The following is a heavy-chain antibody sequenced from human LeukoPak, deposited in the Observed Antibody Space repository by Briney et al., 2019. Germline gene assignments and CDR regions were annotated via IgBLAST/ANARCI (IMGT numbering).Heavy chain of an antibody. CDR1: GYTFTGYY. CDR2: ISAYNSNT. V-gene: IGHV1-18*04. J-gene: IGHJ6*03. CDR3: ARRGGKNYGDYVLYYYYMDV. D-gene: IGHD4-17*01. Sequence: ASVKVSCKASGYTFTGYYMHWVRQAPGQGLEWMGWISAYNSNTNYAQKLQGRVTMTTDTSTSTAYMELRSLRSDDTAVYYCARRGGKNYGDYVLYYYYMDVWGKGTTVTVSS.